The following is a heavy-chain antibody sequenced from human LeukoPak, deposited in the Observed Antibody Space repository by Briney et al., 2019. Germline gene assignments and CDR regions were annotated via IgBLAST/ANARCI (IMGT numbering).Heavy chain of an antibody. D-gene: IGHD4-11*01. V-gene: IGHV3-23*01. J-gene: IGHJ4*02. CDR2: ISGSGCST. Sequence: GGSLRLSCAASGFTFSSYAMSWVRQAPGKGLEWVSAISGSGCSTYFADSVKGRFTISRDNSKNTLYLQMNSLRAEDTAVYYCAKGHDYSNYFDYWGQGTLVTVSS. CDR3: AKGHDYSNYFDY. CDR1: GFTFSSYA.